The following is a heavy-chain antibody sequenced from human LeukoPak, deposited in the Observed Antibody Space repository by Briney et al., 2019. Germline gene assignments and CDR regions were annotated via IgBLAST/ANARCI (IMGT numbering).Heavy chain of an antibody. D-gene: IGHD6-6*01. CDR1: GGSISTYY. CDR2: IYHSGST. Sequence: SETLSLTCTVSGGSISTYYWNWIRQPPGKGLEWIGYIYHSGSTNYNPSLQCRVTISVDTSKNQFSLNLNSVTAADTAVYYCARGGAARLHFQNWGQGTLVTVSS. V-gene: IGHV4-59*01. J-gene: IGHJ1*01. CDR3: ARGGAARLHFQN.